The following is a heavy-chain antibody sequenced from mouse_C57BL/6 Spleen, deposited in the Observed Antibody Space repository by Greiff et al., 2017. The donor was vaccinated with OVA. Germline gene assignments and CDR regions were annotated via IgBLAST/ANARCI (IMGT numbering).Heavy chain of an antibody. J-gene: IGHJ3*01. D-gene: IGHD2-3*01. Sequence: VKLVESDAELVKPGASVKISCKVSGYTFTDHTIHWMKQRPEQGLEWIGYIYPRDGSTKYNEKFKGKATLTADKSSSTAYMQLNSLTSEDSAVYFCARGDGYYLRSWFAYWGQGTLVTVSA. CDR3: ARGDGYYLRSWFAY. CDR2: IYPRDGST. V-gene: IGHV1-78*01. CDR1: GYTFTDHT.